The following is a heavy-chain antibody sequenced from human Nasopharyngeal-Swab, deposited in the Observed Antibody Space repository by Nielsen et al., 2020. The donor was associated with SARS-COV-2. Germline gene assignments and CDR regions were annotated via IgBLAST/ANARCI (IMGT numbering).Heavy chain of an antibody. CDR2: IYYSGST. J-gene: IGHJ6*03. Sequence: WIRQPPGKGLEWIGYIYYSGSTYYNPSLKNRVTISVDTSKNQFSLKLSSVTAADTAVYYCARNPTAQGHGYYYYMDVWGKGTTVTVSS. D-gene: IGHD5-18*01. CDR3: ARNPTAQGHGYYYYMDV. V-gene: IGHV4-30-4*01.